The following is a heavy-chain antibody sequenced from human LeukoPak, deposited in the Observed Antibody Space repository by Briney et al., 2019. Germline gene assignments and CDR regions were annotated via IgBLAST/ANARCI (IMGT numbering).Heavy chain of an antibody. J-gene: IGHJ4*02. V-gene: IGHV4-61*01. CDR2: IYYSGST. CDR3: ARVPGRWLHSYFDY. D-gene: IGHD5-24*01. CDR1: GGSISSRSYY. Sequence: PSETLSLTCTVSGGSISSRSYYWSWIRQPPGKGLEWIGYIYYSGSTTYNPSLKSRVTISVDTSKNQFSLKLSSVTAADTAVYYCARVPGRWLHSYFDYWGQGTLVTVSS.